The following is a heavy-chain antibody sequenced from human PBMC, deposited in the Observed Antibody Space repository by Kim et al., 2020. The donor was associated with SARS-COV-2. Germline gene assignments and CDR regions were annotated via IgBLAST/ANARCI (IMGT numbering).Heavy chain of an antibody. Sequence: SETLSLTCAVYGGSFSGYYWSWIRQPPGKGLEWIGEINHSGSTNYNPSLKSRVTISVDTSKNQFSLKLSSVTAADTAVYYCASNSYSSSWSTKPYYYYYYGMDVWGQGTTVTVSS. CDR3: ASNSYSSSWSTKPYYYYYYGMDV. V-gene: IGHV4-34*01. CDR2: INHSGST. CDR1: GGSFSGYY. J-gene: IGHJ6*02. D-gene: IGHD6-13*01.